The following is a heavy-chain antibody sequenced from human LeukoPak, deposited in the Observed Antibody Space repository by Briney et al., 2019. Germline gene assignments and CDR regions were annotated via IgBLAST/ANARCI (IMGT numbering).Heavy chain of an antibody. Sequence: PSETLSLTCTVSGGSISSSSYYWGWIRQPPGKGLEWIGSIYYSGSTNYNPSLKSRVTISVDTSKSQFSLKLSSVTAADTAVYYCARDSDYGDYVEEPNWGQGTLVTVSS. V-gene: IGHV4-39*07. D-gene: IGHD4-17*01. CDR2: IYYSGST. CDR1: GGSISSSSYY. J-gene: IGHJ4*02. CDR3: ARDSDYGDYVEEPN.